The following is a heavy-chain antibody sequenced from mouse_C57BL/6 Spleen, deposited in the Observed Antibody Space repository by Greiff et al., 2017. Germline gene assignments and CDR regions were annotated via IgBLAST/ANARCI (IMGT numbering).Heavy chain of an antibody. CDR2: IRSKSNNYAT. J-gene: IGHJ1*03. CDR3: GRQGYYYGSSPFYFDV. CDR1: GFSFNTYA. V-gene: IGHV10-1*01. D-gene: IGHD1-1*01. Sequence: EVQVVESGGGLVQPKGSLKLSCAASGFSFNTYAMNWVRQAPGKGLEWVARIRSKSNNYATYYADSVKDRFTISRDDSESMLYLQMNNLKTEDTAMYYCGRQGYYYGSSPFYFDVWGTGTTVTVSS.